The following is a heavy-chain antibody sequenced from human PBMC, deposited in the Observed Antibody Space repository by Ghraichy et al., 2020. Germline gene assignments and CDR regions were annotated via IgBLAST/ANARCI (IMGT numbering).Heavy chain of an antibody. J-gene: IGHJ4*02. CDR3: AGNWLATGGVDY. D-gene: IGHD6-19*01. Sequence: SQTLSLTCAVYGGSFSGYYWSWIRQPPGKGLEWIGEINHSGSTSYNPSLKSRVTISVDTSKNQFSLKLSSVTAADTAVYFCAGNWLATGGVDYWGQGTLVTVSS. CDR1: GGSFSGYY. CDR2: INHSGST. V-gene: IGHV4-34*01.